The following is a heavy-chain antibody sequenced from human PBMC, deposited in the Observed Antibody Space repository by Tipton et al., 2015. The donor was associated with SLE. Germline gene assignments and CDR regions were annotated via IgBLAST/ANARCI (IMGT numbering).Heavy chain of an antibody. CDR2: IYYSGSP. CDR3: ASAGHMTRGVRNPFDM. Sequence: TLSLTCAVSGYSISSSYYWSWIRQPPGKGLEWIGYIYYSGSPNYNPSLKSRVTMSLDTSKNQFSLKLSSVTAADTAVYYCASAGHMTRGVRNPFDMWGQGTMVTVSS. V-gene: IGHV4-61*01. J-gene: IGHJ3*02. D-gene: IGHD3-10*01. CDR1: GYSISSSYY.